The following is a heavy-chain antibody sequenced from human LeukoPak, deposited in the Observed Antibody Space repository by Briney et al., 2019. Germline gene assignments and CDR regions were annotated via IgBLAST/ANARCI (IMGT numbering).Heavy chain of an antibody. D-gene: IGHD6-6*01. CDR3: AKRLEYSSSHIDY. Sequence: GGSLRLSSTASGFTFSGSAMHWVRQASGRGLEWAGRIRTKANNYATVYAASVKGRFTISRDDSKNTAYLQMNSLRAEDTAVYYCAKRLEYSSSHIDYWGQGTLVTVSS. CDR1: GFTFSGSA. J-gene: IGHJ4*02. V-gene: IGHV3-73*01. CDR2: IRTKANNYAT.